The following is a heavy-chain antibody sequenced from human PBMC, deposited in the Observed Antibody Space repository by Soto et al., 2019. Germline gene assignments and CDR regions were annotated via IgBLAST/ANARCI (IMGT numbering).Heavy chain of an antibody. CDR2: ISSSSSYI. D-gene: IGHD3-22*01. V-gene: IGHV3-21*01. CDR1: GFTFSSYS. J-gene: IGHJ4*02. CDR3: ATFVYDSSGYYYDY. Sequence: GGSLRLSCAASGFTFSSYSMNWVRQAPGKGLEWVSSISSSSSYIYHADSVKGRFTISRDNAKNSLYLQMNSLRAEDTAVYYCATFVYDSSGYYYDYWGQGTLVTVSS.